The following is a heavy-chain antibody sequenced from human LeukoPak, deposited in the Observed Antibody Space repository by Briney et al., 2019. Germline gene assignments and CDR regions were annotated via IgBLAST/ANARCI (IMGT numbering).Heavy chain of an antibody. Sequence: ASVKVSCKASGYSFTTYGMNWVPQAPGQGLEWMGWFNPNSGGTYYAQKFQGRVTMTRDTSIRTAYVELGSLRSDDTAVYFCARGGVLSLNIYQYYYMDVWGKGTTVTVSS. CDR2: FNPNSGGT. D-gene: IGHD3-10*01. V-gene: IGHV1-2*02. J-gene: IGHJ6*03. CDR3: ARGGVLSLNIYQYYYMDV. CDR1: GYSFTTYG.